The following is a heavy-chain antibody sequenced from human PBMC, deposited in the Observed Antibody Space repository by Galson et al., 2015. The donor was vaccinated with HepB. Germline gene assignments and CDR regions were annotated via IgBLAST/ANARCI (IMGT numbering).Heavy chain of an antibody. Sequence: SVKVSCKASGYTFTSYEIYWVRLATGQGFEWMGWMNPNNGRTDSAQKFQGRVTMTRDTSINTAYMELNSLRSEDTAEYYCARGRRECTYGAVMDVGGQGTSVT. J-gene: IGHJ6*02. CDR2: MNPNNGRT. V-gene: IGHV1-8*01. CDR1: GYTFTSYE. D-gene: IGHD4/OR15-4a*01. CDR3: ARGRRECTYGAVMDV.